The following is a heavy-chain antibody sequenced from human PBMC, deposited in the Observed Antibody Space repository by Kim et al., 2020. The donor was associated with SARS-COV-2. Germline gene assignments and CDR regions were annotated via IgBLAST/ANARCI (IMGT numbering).Heavy chain of an antibody. CDR2: ISGGGGST. Sequence: GGSLRLSCAASGFTFTVYAITWVRQAPGKGLEWVAAISGGGGSTYYADSAKGRFTRSRDNTKNTRYLQMNSLRTEDTAIYYCAKEWRMTTMTCGGYYFDHWGQGTQVTVSS. V-gene: IGHV3-23*01. D-gene: IGHD4-17*01. CDR3: AKEWRMTTMTCGGYYFDH. J-gene: IGHJ4*02. CDR1: GFTFTVYA.